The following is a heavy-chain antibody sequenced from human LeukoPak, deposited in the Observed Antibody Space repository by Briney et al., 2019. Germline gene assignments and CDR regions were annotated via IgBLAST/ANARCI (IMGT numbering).Heavy chain of an antibody. V-gene: IGHV3-7*05. D-gene: IGHD1-1*01. CDR2: IKQDKGEK. CDR3: GGKGY. CDR1: GFTFGTYW. Sequence: GGSLRLSCAASGFTFGTYWMNWVRQAPGKGLEWVANIKQDKGEKHYVDSVKGRFTISSDNAKNSLYLQMNSLRAEDTAVYYCGGKGYWGQGALVTVSS. J-gene: IGHJ4*02.